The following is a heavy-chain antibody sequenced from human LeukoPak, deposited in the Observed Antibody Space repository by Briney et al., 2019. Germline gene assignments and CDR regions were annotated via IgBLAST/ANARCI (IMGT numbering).Heavy chain of an antibody. D-gene: IGHD3-22*01. J-gene: IGHJ4*02. V-gene: IGHV3-23*01. CDR2: ISGSGGST. Sequence: GGSLRLSCAASGFTFSSYAMSWVRQAPGKRLEWVSAISGSGGSTYYADSVKGRFTISRGNSKNTLYLQMNSLRAEDTAVYYCARDTHFDSGYPNYFDYWGQGTLVTVSS. CDR1: GFTFSSYA. CDR3: ARDTHFDSGYPNYFDY.